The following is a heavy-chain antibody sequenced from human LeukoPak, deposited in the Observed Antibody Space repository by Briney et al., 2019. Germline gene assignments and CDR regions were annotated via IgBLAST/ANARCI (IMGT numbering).Heavy chain of an antibody. CDR3: ARDSGGYSYGWALYSGMFDY. CDR2: IYYSGST. D-gene: IGHD5-18*01. CDR1: GGSISSSSYY. V-gene: IGHV4-39*07. J-gene: IGHJ4*02. Sequence: SETLSLTCTVSGGSISSSSYYWGWIRQPPGKGLEWIGSIYYSGSTNYNPSLKSRVTISVDTSKNQFSLKLSSVTAADTAVYYCARDSGGYSYGWALYSGMFDYWGQGTLVTVSS.